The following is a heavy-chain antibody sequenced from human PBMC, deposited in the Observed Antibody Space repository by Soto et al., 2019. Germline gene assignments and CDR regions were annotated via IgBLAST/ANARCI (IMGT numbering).Heavy chain of an antibody. CDR1: GGSFSGYY. Sequence: SETLSLTCAVYGGSFSGYYWSWIRQPPGKGLEWIGEINHSGSTNYNPSLKSRVTISVDTSKNQFSLKLSSVTAADTAVYYCARFFYCSGGSCDDFDYWGQGTLVTVSS. J-gene: IGHJ4*02. CDR3: ARFFYCSGGSCDDFDY. CDR2: INHSGST. D-gene: IGHD2-15*01. V-gene: IGHV4-34*01.